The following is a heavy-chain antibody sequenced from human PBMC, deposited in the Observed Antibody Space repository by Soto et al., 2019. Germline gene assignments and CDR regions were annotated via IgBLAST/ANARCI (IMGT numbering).Heavy chain of an antibody. D-gene: IGHD6-6*01. V-gene: IGHV4-30-4*01. CDR2: IYYSGST. CDR3: AIAARQWVWFDP. CDR1: GGSISSGDYY. Sequence: PSETLSLTCTVSGGSISSGDYYWSWIRQPPGKGLEWIGYIYYSGSTYYNPSLKSRVTISVDTSKNQFSLKLSSVTAADTAVYYCAIAARQWVWFDPWGQGTLVTVSS. J-gene: IGHJ5*02.